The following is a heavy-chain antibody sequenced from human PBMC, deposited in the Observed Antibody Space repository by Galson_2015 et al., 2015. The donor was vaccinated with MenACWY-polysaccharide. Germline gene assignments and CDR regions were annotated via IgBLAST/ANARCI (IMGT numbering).Heavy chain of an antibody. CDR3: ARGHYGMDA. V-gene: IGHV3-7*01. J-gene: IGHJ6*02. CDR1: GFTFSSYW. CDR2: IKKDGSEK. Sequence: SLRLSCAASGFTFSSYWMTWVRQAPGKGLGWVANIKKDGSEKYYVDSVKGRFTISRDNSKNSLYLQMHSLRAEDTAVYSCARGHYGMDAWGQGTTVTVSS.